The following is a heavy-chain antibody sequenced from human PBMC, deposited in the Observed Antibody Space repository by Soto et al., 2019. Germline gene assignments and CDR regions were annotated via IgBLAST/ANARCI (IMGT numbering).Heavy chain of an antibody. V-gene: IGHV4-30-4*01. CDR2: IYYSGST. CDR3: ARAYMYYDSSGYSPSYGMDV. D-gene: IGHD3-22*01. CDR1: GGSISSGDYY. J-gene: IGHJ6*02. Sequence: SETLSLTCTVSGGSISSGDYYWSWIRQPPGKGLEWIGYIYYSGSTYYNPSLKSRVTLSVDTSKNQFSLKLSSVTAADTAVYYCARAYMYYDSSGYSPSYGMDVWGQGTTVTAS.